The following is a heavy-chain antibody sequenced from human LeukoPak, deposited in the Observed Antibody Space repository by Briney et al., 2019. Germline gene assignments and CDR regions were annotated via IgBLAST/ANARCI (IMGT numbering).Heavy chain of an antibody. CDR2: INHSGST. CDR3: ARGQLDDYVWGSYRYLFDY. D-gene: IGHD3-16*02. J-gene: IGHJ4*02. V-gene: IGHV4-34*01. CDR1: GGSFSGYY. Sequence: SETLSITCAVYGGSFSGYYWSWIRQPPGKGLEWIGEINHSGSTNYNPSLKSRVTISVDTSKNQFSLKLSSVTPADTAVYYCARGQLDDYVWGSYRYLFDYWGQGTLVTVSS.